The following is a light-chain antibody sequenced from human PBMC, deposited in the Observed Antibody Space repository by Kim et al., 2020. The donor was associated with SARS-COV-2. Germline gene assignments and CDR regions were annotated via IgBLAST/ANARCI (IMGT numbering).Light chain of an antibody. CDR1: KLGDKD. J-gene: IGLJ3*02. V-gene: IGLV3-1*01. CDR2: KDS. Sequence: VAPEATASVTWSGDKLGDKDACWDQEKPGQSPVVVIYKDSRRPSGIPGRVSGSSSGKTATLTISGTQAMDEAEYYCQAWDSSTAWVFGRGTQLTVL. CDR3: QAWDSSTAWV.